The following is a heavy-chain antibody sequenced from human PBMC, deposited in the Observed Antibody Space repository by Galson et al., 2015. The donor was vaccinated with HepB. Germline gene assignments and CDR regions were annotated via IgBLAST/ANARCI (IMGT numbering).Heavy chain of an antibody. V-gene: IGHV1-69*13. J-gene: IGHJ4*02. CDR2: IIPIFRIA. D-gene: IGHD3-3*01. Sequence: SVKVSCKASGDGFRTYNIIWVRQAPGQGLEWMGGIIPIFRIANYAQNFRGRVTITAEESTSTAYMELSSLRSEDTAVYYCARGSTTTTSVYAFWGQGTLVTVSS. CDR1: GDGFRTYN. CDR3: ARGSTTTTSVYAF.